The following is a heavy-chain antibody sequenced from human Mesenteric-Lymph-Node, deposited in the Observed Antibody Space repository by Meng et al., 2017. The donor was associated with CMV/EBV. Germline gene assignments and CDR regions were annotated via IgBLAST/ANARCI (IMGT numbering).Heavy chain of an antibody. CDR1: GGSISSSNW. V-gene: IGHV4-4*02. J-gene: IGHJ4*02. Sequence: AGSGGSISSSNWWSWVRQPPGKGLEWIGEIYHSGSTNYNPSLKSRVTISVDKSKNQFFLKLSSVTAADTAVYYCARDRFDSGWYDYWGQGTLVTVSS. CDR2: IYHSGST. D-gene: IGHD6-19*01. CDR3: ARDRFDSGWYDY.